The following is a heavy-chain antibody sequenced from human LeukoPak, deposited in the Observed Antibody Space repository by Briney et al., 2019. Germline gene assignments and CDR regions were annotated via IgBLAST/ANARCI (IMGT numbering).Heavy chain of an antibody. CDR3: ARGVFWSGYSSDWFDP. J-gene: IGHJ5*02. CDR2: INPNSGGT. CDR1: GYTFTGYY. V-gene: IGHV1-2*02. D-gene: IGHD3-3*01. Sequence: GSVKVSCKASGYTFTGYYMHWVRQAPGQGLGWMGWINPNSGGTNYAQKFQGRVTMTRDTSISTAHMELSRLRSDDTAVYYCARGVFWSGYSSDWFDPWGQGTLVTVSS.